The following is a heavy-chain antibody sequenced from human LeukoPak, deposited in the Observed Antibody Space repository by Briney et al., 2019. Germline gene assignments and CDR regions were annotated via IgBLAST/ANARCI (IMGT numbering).Heavy chain of an antibody. CDR3: ARDAGGIAASGTRPFDY. D-gene: IGHD6-13*01. J-gene: IGHJ4*02. CDR1: GDSIRCGTYS. CDR2: ISYTGST. V-gene: IGHV4-39*02. Sequence: PSETLSLTCSVSGDSIRCGTYSWGWIRQPPGKGLEWIGSISYTGSTYYNPSLKSRVTISVDTTKSQFPLKMSSVTAADTAVYYCARDAGGIAASGTRPFDYWGQGTLVTVSS.